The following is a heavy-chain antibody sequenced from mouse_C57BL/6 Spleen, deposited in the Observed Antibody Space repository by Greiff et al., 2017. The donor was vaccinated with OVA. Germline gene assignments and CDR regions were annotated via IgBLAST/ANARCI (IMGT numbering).Heavy chain of an antibody. J-gene: IGHJ2*01. CDR2: ISYDGSN. CDR1: GYSITSGYY. Sequence: ESGPGLVKPSQSLSLTCSVTGYSITSGYYWNWIRQFPGNKLEWMGYISYDGSNNYNPSLKNRISITRDTSKNQFFLKLNSVTTEDTATYYCARDLLTGGDYWGQGTTLTVSS. V-gene: IGHV3-6*01. D-gene: IGHD4-1*01. CDR3: ARDLLTGGDY.